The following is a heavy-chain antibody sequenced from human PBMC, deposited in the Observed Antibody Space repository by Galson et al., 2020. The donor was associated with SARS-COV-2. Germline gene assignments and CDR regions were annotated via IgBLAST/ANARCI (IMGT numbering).Heavy chain of an antibody. V-gene: IGHV4-31*03. Sequence: ETSETLSLTCTVSGGSISTGGYYWNWIRHHPGKGLEWVGYTYYSGSTYYTYYNPSLKSRVTISMDTSKNQFSLDLNSVTAADTAVYYCVRDVVRGFNPREAFFDYWGQGTLVTVSS. J-gene: IGHJ4*02. D-gene: IGHD3-10*01. CDR2: TYYSGST. CDR3: VRDVVRGFNPREAFFDY. CDR1: GGSISTGGYY.